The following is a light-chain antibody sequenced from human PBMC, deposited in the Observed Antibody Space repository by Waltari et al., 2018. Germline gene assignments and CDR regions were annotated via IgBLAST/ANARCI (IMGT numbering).Light chain of an antibody. CDR2: AAS. Sequence: DVQMTQSPSSLSASVGDRVIITCRASQGIGIHLAWYQQKPGKVPKALIYAASTLHSGVPSRFSGSGSGTDFTLTISSLQPEDFANYYCQKYNDVPQPFGGGTRVEIK. CDR3: QKYNDVPQP. V-gene: IGKV1-27*01. CDR1: QGIGIH. J-gene: IGKJ4*01.